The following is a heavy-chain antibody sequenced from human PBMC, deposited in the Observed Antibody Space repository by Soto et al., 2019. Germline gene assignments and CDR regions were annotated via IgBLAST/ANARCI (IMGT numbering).Heavy chain of an antibody. Sequence: QVQLVESGGGVVQPGRSLRLSCAASGFTFSSYGMHWVRQAPGKGLEWVAVIWYDGSNKYYADSVKGRFTISRDNSKNTLYLQMNSLRAEDTAVYYCARGAKASDSSWYGYYGMDVWGQGTTVTVSS. D-gene: IGHD6-13*01. CDR2: IWYDGSNK. CDR1: GFTFSSYG. V-gene: IGHV3-33*01. J-gene: IGHJ6*02. CDR3: ARGAKASDSSWYGYYGMDV.